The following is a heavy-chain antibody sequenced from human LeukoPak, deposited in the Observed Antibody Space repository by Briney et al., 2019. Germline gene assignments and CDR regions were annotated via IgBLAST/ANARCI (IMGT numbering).Heavy chain of an antibody. CDR2: IGSDGSST. J-gene: IGHJ6*02. CDR1: RFTFSSYW. V-gene: IGHV3-74*01. D-gene: IGHD6-6*01. CDR3: TRESSSAYYYGLDV. Sequence: GGSLSPAYAASRFTFSSYWMHWVRQAPGKGLVWVSRIGSDGSSTNYADSVKGRFTISRDNAKNTLYLQMNSLRAEDTAVYYCTRESSSAYYYGLDVWGQGTTVTVSS.